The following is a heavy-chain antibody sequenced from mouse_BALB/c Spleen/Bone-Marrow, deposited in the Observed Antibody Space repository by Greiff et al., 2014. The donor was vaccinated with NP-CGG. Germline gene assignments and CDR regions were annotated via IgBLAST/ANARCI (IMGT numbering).Heavy chain of an antibody. CDR1: DISITTGNYR. D-gene: IGHD2-14*01. CDR3: ARDRYGYAMDY. J-gene: IGHJ4*01. Sequence: QSGPGLVKPSQTVSLTCTVTDISITTGNYRWSWIRQFPGNKLEWIGYMYYSGTITYNPSHTSRTTITRDTSKNQVFLEMNSLTAEDTATYFCARDRYGYAMDYWGQGTSVTVSS. CDR2: MYYSGTI. V-gene: IGHV3-5*02.